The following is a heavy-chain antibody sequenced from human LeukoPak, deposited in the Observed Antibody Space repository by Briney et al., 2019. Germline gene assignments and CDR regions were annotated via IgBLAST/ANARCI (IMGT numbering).Heavy chain of an antibody. CDR3: ARTSNYDSSGYPYYYYYMDV. J-gene: IGHJ6*03. CDR2: LNPNSGGT. CDR1: GYTFTGYY. Sequence: ASVKVSCKASGYTFTGYYMHWVRQAPGQGLEWMGWLNPNSGGTNYAQKFQGRVTMTRDTSISTAYMELSRLRSDDTAVYYCARTSNYDSSGYPYYYYYMDVWGKGTTVTVSS. V-gene: IGHV1-2*02. D-gene: IGHD3-22*01.